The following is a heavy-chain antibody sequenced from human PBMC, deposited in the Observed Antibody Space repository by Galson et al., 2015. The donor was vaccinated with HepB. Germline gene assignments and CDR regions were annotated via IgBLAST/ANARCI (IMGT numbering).Heavy chain of an antibody. CDR1: GFTFSSYS. CDR2: ISSSSSTI. CDR3: AKSGGDLRFSSGMDV. Sequence: SLRLSCAASGFTFSSYSMNWVRQAPGKGLEWVSYISSSSSTIYYADSVKGRFTISRDNAKNSLYLQMNSLRAEDTAVYYCAKSGGDLRFSSGMDVWGQGTTVTVSS. J-gene: IGHJ6*02. V-gene: IGHV3-48*01. D-gene: IGHD3-3*01.